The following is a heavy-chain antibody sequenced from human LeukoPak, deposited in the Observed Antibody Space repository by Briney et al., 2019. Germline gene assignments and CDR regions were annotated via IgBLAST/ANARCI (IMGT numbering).Heavy chain of an antibody. CDR1: GYTFTGHY. CDR2: INPNNGGT. Sequence: ASVKVSCKASGYTFTGHYMHWVRQAPGHELEWMGWINPNNGGTNYAQKFQGRVTMTRDTSISTAYMELSRLRSDDTAVYYCARGYALYSGRYIDFDYWGQGTLVTVSS. V-gene: IGHV1-2*02. J-gene: IGHJ4*02. D-gene: IGHD1-26*01. CDR3: ARGYALYSGRYIDFDY.